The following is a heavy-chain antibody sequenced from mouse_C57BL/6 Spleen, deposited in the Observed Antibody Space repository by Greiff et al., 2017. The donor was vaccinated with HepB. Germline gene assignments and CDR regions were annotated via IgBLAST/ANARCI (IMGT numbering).Heavy chain of an antibody. V-gene: IGHV1-54*01. CDR3: ARSAYDGYSYFDY. Sequence: QVQLQQSGAELVRPGTSVKVSCKASGYAFTNYLIEWVKQRPGQGLEWIGVINPGSGGTNYNEKFKGKATLTADKSSSTAYMQLSSLTSEDSAVYFCARSAYDGYSYFDYWGQGTTLTVSS. D-gene: IGHD2-3*01. CDR1: GYAFTNYL. J-gene: IGHJ2*01. CDR2: INPGSGGT.